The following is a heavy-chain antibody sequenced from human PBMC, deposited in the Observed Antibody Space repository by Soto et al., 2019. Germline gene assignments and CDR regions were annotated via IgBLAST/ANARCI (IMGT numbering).Heavy chain of an antibody. CDR3: ARTRPPSSWYPMDYYYYGMDV. D-gene: IGHD6-13*01. CDR1: GGSISSSSYY. J-gene: IGHJ6*02. Sequence: PSETLSLTCTVSGGSISSSSYYWGWIRQPPGKGLELIGSIYYSGSTYYNPSLKSRVTISVDTSKNQFSLKLSSVTAADTAVYYCARTRPPSSWYPMDYYYYGMDVWGQGTTVTVSS. V-gene: IGHV4-39*01. CDR2: IYYSGST.